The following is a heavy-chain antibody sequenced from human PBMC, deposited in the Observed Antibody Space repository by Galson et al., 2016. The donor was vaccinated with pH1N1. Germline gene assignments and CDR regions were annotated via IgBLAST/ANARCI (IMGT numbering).Heavy chain of an antibody. CDR1: GFTFSGQT. CDR2: ISDGGENT. CDR3: AIGGNSDMGNY. D-gene: IGHD4-23*01. V-gene: IGHV3-23*01. J-gene: IGHJ4*02. Sequence: SLRLSCATSGFTFSGQTMNWVRQAPGKGLEWLSAISDGGENTYYADSVKGRFTVSRDNSKSTLYLQMNNLRVEDTAVYYCAIGGNSDMGNYWGQGTLVTVSS.